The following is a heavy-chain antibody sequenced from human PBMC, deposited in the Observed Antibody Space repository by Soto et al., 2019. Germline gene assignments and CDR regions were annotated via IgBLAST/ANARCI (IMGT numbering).Heavy chain of an antibody. D-gene: IGHD2-15*01. V-gene: IGHV3-21*01. CDR2: ISSSSSYI. Sequence: EVQLVESGGGLVKPGGSLRLSCAASGFTFSSYSMNWVRQAPGKGLEWVSSISSSSSYIYYADSVKGRFTISRDNAKNSLYLQMNSLRAEDTAVYYCARRAKYPGYCSGGSCYQFWESCDIWGQGTMVTVSS. CDR3: ARRAKYPGYCSGGSCYQFWESCDI. CDR1: GFTFSSYS. J-gene: IGHJ3*02.